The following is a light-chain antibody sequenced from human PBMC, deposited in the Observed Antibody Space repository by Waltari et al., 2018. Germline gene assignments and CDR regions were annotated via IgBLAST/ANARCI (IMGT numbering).Light chain of an antibody. CDR1: SSYVGGYSH. CDR3: SSYTTSTTVV. CDR2: DVT. Sequence: QSALTQPASVSGSPGQSITISCTGTSSYVGGYSHVSWYQQHPGQVPKLMIYDVTNRPSGVSNSFSGSKSGNTASLTISGHQVEDEADYYCSSYTTSTTVVFGGGTKLTVL. J-gene: IGLJ2*01. V-gene: IGLV2-14*03.